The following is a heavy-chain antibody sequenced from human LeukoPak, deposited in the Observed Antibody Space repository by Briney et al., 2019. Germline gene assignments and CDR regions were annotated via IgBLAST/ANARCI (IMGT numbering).Heavy chain of an antibody. Sequence: GGSLRLSCAASGFTFSSYSMNWVRQAPGQGLEWVSSITSRGNTFYADSVKGRFTTSRDNAKNSLYLQMNSLRAEDTAVYYCARDPTRDDCWGQGTLVTVSS. J-gene: IGHJ4*02. D-gene: IGHD2-21*01. CDR1: GFTFSSYS. CDR2: ITSRGNT. V-gene: IGHV3-21*01. CDR3: ARDPTRDDC.